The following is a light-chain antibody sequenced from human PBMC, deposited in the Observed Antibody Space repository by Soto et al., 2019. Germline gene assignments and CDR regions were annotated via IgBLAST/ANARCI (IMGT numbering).Light chain of an antibody. V-gene: IGLV2-14*01. Sequence: QSVLTQPASVSGSPGQSITISCTGTSSDVGGYNYVSWYQQHPGKAPKLMIYDVSNRPSGVYNRFSGSKSGNTASLTISGLQAEDEADYYCSSYTSSSLYVFGTGTKVTVL. CDR3: SSYTSSSLYV. CDR1: SSDVGGYNY. J-gene: IGLJ1*01. CDR2: DVS.